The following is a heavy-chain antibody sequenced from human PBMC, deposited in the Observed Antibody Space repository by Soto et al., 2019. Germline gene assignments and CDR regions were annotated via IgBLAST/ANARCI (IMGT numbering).Heavy chain of an antibody. Sequence: QITLKESGPTLVKPTQTLTLTCTLSGFSLSTGGVAVGWIRQPPGKALELLALIYWDDAKRYSPSLKSRLTIPKDTSKNQVVLTMTNMDPVDTATYYCAHTKLQYYYYAMDVWGQGTTVTVSS. D-gene: IGHD1-26*01. V-gene: IGHV2-5*02. CDR3: AHTKLQYYYYAMDV. CDR2: IYWDDAK. CDR1: GFSLSTGGVA. J-gene: IGHJ6*02.